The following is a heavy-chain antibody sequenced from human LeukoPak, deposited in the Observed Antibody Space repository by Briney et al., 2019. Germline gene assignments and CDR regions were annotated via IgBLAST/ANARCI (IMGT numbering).Heavy chain of an antibody. J-gene: IGHJ4*02. CDR3: ARERGITGTTQGRVDY. Sequence: PSETLSLTCTVSGGSISSSSYYWGWIRQPAGKGLEWIGRIYTSGSTNYNPSLKSRVTMSVDTSKNQFSLKPSSVTAADTAVYYCARERGITGTTQGRVDYWGQGTLVTVSS. CDR1: GGSISSSSYY. D-gene: IGHD1-20*01. CDR2: IYTSGST. V-gene: IGHV4-61*02.